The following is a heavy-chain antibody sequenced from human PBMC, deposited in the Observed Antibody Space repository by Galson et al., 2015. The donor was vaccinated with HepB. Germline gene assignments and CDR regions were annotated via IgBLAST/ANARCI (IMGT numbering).Heavy chain of an antibody. CDR2: IEEDGSEK. Sequence: SLRLSCAASGFTFSSYWMSWVRQAPGKGLEWVANIEEDGSEKYYVDSVKGRFTISRDNAKNSLFLQMNSLRAEDTAVYYCARDELGYCSTTSCPRNDYWGQGTLVTVSS. CDR3: ARDELGYCSTTSCPRNDY. CDR1: GFTFSSYW. D-gene: IGHD2-2*01. V-gene: IGHV3-7*01. J-gene: IGHJ4*02.